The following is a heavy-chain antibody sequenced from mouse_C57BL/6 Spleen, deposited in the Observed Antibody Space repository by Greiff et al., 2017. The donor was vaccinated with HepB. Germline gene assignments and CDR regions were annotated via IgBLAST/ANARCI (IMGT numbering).Heavy chain of an antibody. CDR2: ISDGGSYT. V-gene: IGHV5-4*01. CDR3: ARADSSGLYAMDY. CDR1: GFTFSSYA. Sequence: EVQLVESGGGLVKPGGSLKLSCAASGFTFSSYAMSWVRQTPEKRLEWVATISDGGSYTYYPDNVKGRFTISRDNAKNNLYLQMSHLKSEDTAMYYCARADSSGLYAMDYWGQGTSVTVSS. J-gene: IGHJ4*01. D-gene: IGHD3-2*02.